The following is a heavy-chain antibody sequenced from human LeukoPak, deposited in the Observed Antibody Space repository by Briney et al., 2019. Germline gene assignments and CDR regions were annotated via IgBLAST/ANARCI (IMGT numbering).Heavy chain of an antibody. CDR3: ARGILYGDYDAVDY. CDR2: ISSSSSYI. D-gene: IGHD4-17*01. V-gene: IGHV3-21*01. CDR1: GFTFSTFA. J-gene: IGHJ4*02. Sequence: AGGSLRLSCVASGFTFSTFAMNWVRQAPGKGLEWVSSISSSSSYIYYADSVKGRFTISRDNAKNSLYLQMNSLRAEDTAVYYCARGILYGDYDAVDYWGQGTLVTVSS.